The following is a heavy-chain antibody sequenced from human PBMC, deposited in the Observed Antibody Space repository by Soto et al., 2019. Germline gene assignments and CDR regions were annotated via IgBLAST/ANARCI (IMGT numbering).Heavy chain of an antibody. V-gene: IGHV1-3*05. CDR1: GYTFTSYA. D-gene: IGHD6-19*01. J-gene: IGHJ5*02. CDR3: PRDDVDLKGASSGWYGGWFDP. Sequence: QVQLVQSGAEEKKPGASVKVSCKASGYTFTSYAMHWVRQAPGQRLEWMGWINAGNGNTKYSQKFQGRVTITRDTSASTAYMELSSRRSENTAVYYCPRDDVDLKGASSGWYGGWFDPWGQGTLVTVSS. CDR2: INAGNGNT.